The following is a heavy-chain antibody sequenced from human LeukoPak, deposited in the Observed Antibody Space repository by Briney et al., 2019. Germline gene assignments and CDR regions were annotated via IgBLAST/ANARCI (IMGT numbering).Heavy chain of an antibody. CDR3: ARLHSSGYLYYFDY. J-gene: IGHJ4*02. Sequence: PGGSLRLSCAASGFTFSSYWMHWVRQAPGKGLVWVSRINSDGSSTSYADSVKGRFTISRDNAKNTLYLQMNSPRAEDTAVYYCARLHSSGYLYYFDYWGQGTLVTVSS. CDR2: INSDGSST. D-gene: IGHD3-22*01. V-gene: IGHV3-74*01. CDR1: GFTFSSYW.